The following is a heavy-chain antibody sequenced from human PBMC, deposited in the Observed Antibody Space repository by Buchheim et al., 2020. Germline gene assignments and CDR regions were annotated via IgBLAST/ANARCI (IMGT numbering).Heavy chain of an antibody. J-gene: IGHJ4*02. CDR1: GYTFTGYY. CDR2: INPNSGGT. Sequence: QVQLVQSGAEVKKPGASVKVSCKASGYTFTGYYMHWVRQAPGQGLEWMGWINPNSGGTNYAQKFQGWVTMTRDKAIDTAYMELSRLRSDDTAVYYCARVARGYSGYGFEFDYWGQGTL. D-gene: IGHD5-12*01. V-gene: IGHV1-2*04. CDR3: ARVARGYSGYGFEFDY.